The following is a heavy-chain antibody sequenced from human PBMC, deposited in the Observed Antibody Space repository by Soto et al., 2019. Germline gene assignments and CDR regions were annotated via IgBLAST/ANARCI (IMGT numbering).Heavy chain of an antibody. J-gene: IGHJ1*01. CDR2: IGTGDST. CDR1: AFTFSNYA. CDR3: AKGAGTREYNWCAS. D-gene: IGHD1-20*01. V-gene: IGHV3-23*01. Sequence: GGSLRLSCAASAFTFSNYAMSWVRQPPGKGLEWVSAIGTGDSTYYADSVKGRFTISRDNSKDTLYLQVNSLRAEDTAIYYCAKGAGTREYNWCASWGQGTLVTVSS.